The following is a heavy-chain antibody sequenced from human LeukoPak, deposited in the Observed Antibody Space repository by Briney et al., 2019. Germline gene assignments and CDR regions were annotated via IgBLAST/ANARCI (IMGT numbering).Heavy chain of an antibody. J-gene: IGHJ5*01. Sequence: SVKVSCKASGGTFSSFAFSWVRQAPGRGLEWMGGIIPLSGTTNYAQRFQGRVTITTDESTTTAYMDLTSLRSEDTAVYYCARGLTTGTTILWFDSWGQGTLVTVSS. V-gene: IGHV1-69*05. CDR1: GGTFSSFA. CDR2: IIPLSGTT. CDR3: ARGLTTGTTILWFDS. D-gene: IGHD1-1*01.